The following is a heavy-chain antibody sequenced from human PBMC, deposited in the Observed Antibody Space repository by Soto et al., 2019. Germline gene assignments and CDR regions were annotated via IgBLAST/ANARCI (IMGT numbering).Heavy chain of an antibody. V-gene: IGHV4-59*01. CDR2: IFYSGST. CDR3: ASMIGDPVLSFDS. Sequence: QVQLQESGPGLVKPSETLSLTCTVSGGSISSCYWSWIRQPPGKGLEWIGFIFYSGSTSYNPSLKSRVTISLAPSEYQFSLKLNSVTAADTAVYYCASMIGDPVLSFDSWGQGTLVAVSS. CDR1: GGSISSCY. J-gene: IGHJ5*01. D-gene: IGHD3-10*02.